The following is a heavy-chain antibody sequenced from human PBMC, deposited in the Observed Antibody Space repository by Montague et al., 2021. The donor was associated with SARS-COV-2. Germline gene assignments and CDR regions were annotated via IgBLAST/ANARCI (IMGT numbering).Heavy chain of an antibody. Sequence: SETLSLTCTVSGGSISSSSYYWGWIRQPPGKGLEWIGSIYYSGSTYYNPSLKSRVTMSVETAKNQSSLKLSSVTAADTAVYYCARVGRQQLVRLSGMDVWGQGTTVTVSS. CDR1: GGSISSSSYY. CDR2: IYYSGST. J-gene: IGHJ6*02. CDR3: ARVGRQQLVRLSGMDV. V-gene: IGHV4-39*07. D-gene: IGHD6-13*01.